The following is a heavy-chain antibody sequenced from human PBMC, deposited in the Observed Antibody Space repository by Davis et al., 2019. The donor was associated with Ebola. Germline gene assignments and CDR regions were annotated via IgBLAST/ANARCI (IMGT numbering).Heavy chain of an antibody. J-gene: IGHJ5*01. CDR1: GFTFSSYS. V-gene: IGHV3-21*01. Sequence: PGGSLRLSCAASGFTFSSYSFNWVRQAPGKGPEWVSSISSSSIYIYYADSVKGRFTISRDNAKNSLDLQMNSLRDEDTAVYYCARDTSGRFDSWGQGTLVTVSS. CDR2: ISSSSIYI. D-gene: IGHD6-19*01. CDR3: ARDTSGRFDS.